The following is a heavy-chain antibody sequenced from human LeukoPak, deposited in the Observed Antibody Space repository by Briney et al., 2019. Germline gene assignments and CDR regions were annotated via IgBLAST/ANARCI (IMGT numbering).Heavy chain of an antibody. CDR2: IDWDDDK. J-gene: IGHJ4*02. D-gene: IGHD2-15*01. CDR1: GFSLTTSGMC. CDR3: ARTPQYCNTGSCYSSLGY. V-gene: IGHV2-70*11. Sequence: RESGPTLVKPTQTLTLTCTCSGFSLTTSGMCVSWIRQPPGKALEWLARIDWDDDKYYSTSLKTRLTISKDTSKNQVVLTVTNMDPVDTGTYYCARTPQYCNTGSCYSSLGYWGQGTLVTVSS.